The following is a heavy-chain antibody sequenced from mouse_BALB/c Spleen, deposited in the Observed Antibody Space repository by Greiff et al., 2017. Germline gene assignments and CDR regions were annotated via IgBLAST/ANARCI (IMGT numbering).Heavy chain of an antibody. V-gene: IGHV1S81*02. CDR1: GYTFTSYY. Sequence: QVQLQQSGAELVKPGASVKLSCKASGYTFTSYYMYWVKQRPGQGLEWIGEINPSNGGTNFNEKFKSKATLTVDKSSSTAYMQLSSLTSEDSAVYYCTRRGYYSSLYWYFDVWGAGTTVTVSS. J-gene: IGHJ1*01. CDR2: INPSNGGT. CDR3: TRRGYYSSLYWYFDV. D-gene: IGHD1-1*01.